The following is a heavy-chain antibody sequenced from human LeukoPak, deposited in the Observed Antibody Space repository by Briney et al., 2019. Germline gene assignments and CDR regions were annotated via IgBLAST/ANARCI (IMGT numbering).Heavy chain of an antibody. V-gene: IGHV3-30*04. Sequence: GRSLRLSCAASGFTFSSYTMHWVRQTPGKGLEWVAVISDDGHGKVQYYADSVKGRFIISRDSSKNTLYLQMNSLRPEDTAVYYCAKDVMHFGSGRPYYMDVWGKGTSVIISS. CDR2: ISDDGHGKVQ. J-gene: IGHJ6*03. CDR1: GFTFSSYT. D-gene: IGHD3-10*01. CDR3: AKDVMHFGSGRPYYMDV.